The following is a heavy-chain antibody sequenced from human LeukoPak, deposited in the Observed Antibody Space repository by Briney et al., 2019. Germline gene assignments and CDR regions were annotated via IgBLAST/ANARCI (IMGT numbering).Heavy chain of an antibody. CDR2: IYHSGSA. CDR3: ARGLTRRRIDD. V-gene: IGHV4-31*03. D-gene: IGHD3-16*01. Sequence: SETLSLTCSVSGGPISSGGYYWSWVRQHPGRGLEWIAYIYHSGSAYYNPSLKSRVTISVDTSKNQFSLKLSSVTAADTAVYYCARGLTRRRIDDWGQGTLVTVSS. CDR1: GGPISSGGYY. J-gene: IGHJ4*02.